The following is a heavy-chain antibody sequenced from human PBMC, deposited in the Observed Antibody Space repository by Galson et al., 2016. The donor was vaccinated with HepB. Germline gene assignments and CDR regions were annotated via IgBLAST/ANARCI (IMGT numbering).Heavy chain of an antibody. CDR1: GFTFSSYS. CDR3: AKDPQLVVGRRNWFAP. J-gene: IGHJ5*02. V-gene: IGHV3-30*01. CDR2: VSSDGTNT. D-gene: IGHD6-13*01. Sequence: SLRLSCAASGFTFSSYSMHWVRQAPGKGLEWVAVVSSDGTNTYYADSVKGRFTISRDNSKNTLSLQMNSLRAEDTAVSYCAKDPQLVVGRRNWFAPWGQGTLVTGTS.